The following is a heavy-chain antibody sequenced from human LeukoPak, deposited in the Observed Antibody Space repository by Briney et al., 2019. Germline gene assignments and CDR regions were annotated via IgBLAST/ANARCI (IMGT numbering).Heavy chain of an antibody. CDR3: ASGMTTVTTRQFDY. Sequence: SVKVSCKASGGTFSSYAISWVRQAPGQGLEWMGGIIPIFGTANCAQKFQGRVTIAADKSTSTAYMELSSLRSEDTAVYYCASGMTTVTTRQFDYWGQGTLVTVSS. D-gene: IGHD4-17*01. J-gene: IGHJ4*02. CDR1: GGTFSSYA. CDR2: IIPIFGTA. V-gene: IGHV1-69*06.